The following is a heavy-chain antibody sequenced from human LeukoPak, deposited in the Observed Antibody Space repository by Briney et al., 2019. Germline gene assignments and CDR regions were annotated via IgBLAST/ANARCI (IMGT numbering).Heavy chain of an antibody. CDR1: GGSISSGGYY. J-gene: IGHJ3*02. D-gene: IGHD5-18*01. Sequence: PSQTLSLTCTVSGGSISSGGYYWSWIRQHPGKGLEWIGYIYYSGSTYYNPSLKSRVTISVDTSKNQFSLKLSSVTAADTAVYYCARSRSGYSYEHGAFEIWGQGTMVTVSS. CDR2: IYYSGST. CDR3: ARSRSGYSYEHGAFEI. V-gene: IGHV4-31*03.